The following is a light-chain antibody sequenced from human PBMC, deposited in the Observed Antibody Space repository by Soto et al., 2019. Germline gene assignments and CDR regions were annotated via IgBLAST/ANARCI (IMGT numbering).Light chain of an antibody. CDR2: DVS. Sequence: QSVLTQPASVSGSPGQSITISCTGTSSDVGGYNYVTWYQHHPGKAPKLMIYDVSNRPSGVSNRFSGSKSGNTASLTISGLQADDEADYYCSSYTTSSTRVFGTGTKLTVL. J-gene: IGLJ1*01. V-gene: IGLV2-14*01. CDR3: SSYTTSSTRV. CDR1: SSDVGGYNY.